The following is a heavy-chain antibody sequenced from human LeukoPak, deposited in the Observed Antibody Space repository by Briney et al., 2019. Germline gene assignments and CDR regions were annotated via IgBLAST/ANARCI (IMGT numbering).Heavy chain of an antibody. CDR1: GFTFSSYA. V-gene: IGHV3-23*01. J-gene: IGHJ6*03. Sequence: PGGSLRLSCAASGFTFSSYAMSWVRQAPGKGLEWVSAISGSGGSTYYADSVEGRFTISRDNSKNTLYLQMNSLRAEDTAVYYCARDMSRYYYYMDVWGKGTTVTVSS. CDR3: ARDMSRYYYYMDV. D-gene: IGHD2-15*01. CDR2: ISGSGGST.